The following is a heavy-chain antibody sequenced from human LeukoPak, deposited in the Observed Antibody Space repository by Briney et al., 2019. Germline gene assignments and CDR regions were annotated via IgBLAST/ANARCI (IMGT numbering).Heavy chain of an antibody. V-gene: IGHV3-64*01. CDR1: GFTFSSYA. J-gene: IGHJ3*02. CDR3: ARSSAMIVVGGAFDI. CDR2: IGSNGDST. Sequence: GRSLRLSCAASGFTFSSYAMHWVRQAPGKGLEYVSGIGSNGDSTYYANSVKGRFTISRDNSKTTLYLQMGSLRAEDMAVYYCARSSAMIVVGGAFDIWGQGTMVTVSS. D-gene: IGHD3-22*01.